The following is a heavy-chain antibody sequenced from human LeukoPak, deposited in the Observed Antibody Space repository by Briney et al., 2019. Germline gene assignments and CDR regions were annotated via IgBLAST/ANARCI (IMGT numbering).Heavy chain of an antibody. CDR2: IYSSGST. V-gene: IGHV4-4*07. Sequence: SETLSLTCIVSGGSISNYYWSWIRQPAGKGLEWIGRIYSSGSTSYIPSLKSRVTMAVDTSNNQFSLKVTSVTAADTAVYYCASMYFSQYLQHWGQGTLVTVSS. J-gene: IGHJ1*01. CDR3: ASMYFSQYLQH. D-gene: IGHD2-8*01. CDR1: GGSISNYY.